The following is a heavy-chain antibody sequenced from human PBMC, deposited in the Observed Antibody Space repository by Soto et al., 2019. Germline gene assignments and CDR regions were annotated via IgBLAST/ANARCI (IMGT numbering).Heavy chain of an antibody. CDR1: GYSFTSYW. Sequence: GESLKISCQGSGYSFTSYWIGGVRQMPRKGLEWMGVIYPGDSDTRYSPSFQGQVTISADKSISTAYLQWSSLKASDTAMYYCARRREYSGYDYYFDSWGQGTLVTVSS. D-gene: IGHD5-12*01. CDR3: ARRREYSGYDYYFDS. CDR2: IYPGDSDT. J-gene: IGHJ4*02. V-gene: IGHV5-51*01.